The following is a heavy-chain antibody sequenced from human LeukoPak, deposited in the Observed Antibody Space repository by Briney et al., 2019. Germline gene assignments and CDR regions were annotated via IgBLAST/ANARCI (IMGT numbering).Heavy chain of an antibody. Sequence: ASVKVSCKASGYTFTSYGISWVRQAPGQGLEWMGWISAYNGNTNYAQKLQGRVTMTTDTSTSTAYMELRSLRSDDTAVYYCARVYDSRGLYYFDYWGQGTLVTVSS. CDR3: ARVYDSRGLYYFDY. V-gene: IGHV1-18*01. D-gene: IGHD3-22*01. J-gene: IGHJ4*02. CDR2: ISAYNGNT. CDR1: GYTFTSYG.